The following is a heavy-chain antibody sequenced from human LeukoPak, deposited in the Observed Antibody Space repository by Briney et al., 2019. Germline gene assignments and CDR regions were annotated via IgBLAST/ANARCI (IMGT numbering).Heavy chain of an antibody. J-gene: IGHJ4*02. CDR1: GASITNYY. V-gene: IGHV4-59*01. CDR2: IYYTGTT. D-gene: IGHD6-19*01. Sequence: SETLSLTCTVSGASITNYYWSWIRQSPGKGLEWIGFIYYTGTTSYNPPLKSRVTISMDTSKPHFSLNLTSLTAADTAVYFCARSIGASGWHNFQYWGQGTLVTVSS. CDR3: ARSIGASGWHNFQY.